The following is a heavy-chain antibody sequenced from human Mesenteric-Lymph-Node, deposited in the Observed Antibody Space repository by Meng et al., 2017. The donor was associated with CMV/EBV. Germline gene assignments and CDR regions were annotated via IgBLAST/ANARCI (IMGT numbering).Heavy chain of an antibody. CDR2: IYNTGYT. D-gene: IGHD3-3*01. Sequence: GSLRLSCTVSGGSISSYYWSWVRQPPGKGLEWIGYIYNTGYTNYNPSLKSRVTISVDTSKNHFSLKMTSVTAADTAIYYCARGEKIFGVERWFDPWGQGTLVTVSS. CDR1: GGSISSYY. J-gene: IGHJ5*02. CDR3: ARGEKIFGVERWFDP. V-gene: IGHV4-59*01.